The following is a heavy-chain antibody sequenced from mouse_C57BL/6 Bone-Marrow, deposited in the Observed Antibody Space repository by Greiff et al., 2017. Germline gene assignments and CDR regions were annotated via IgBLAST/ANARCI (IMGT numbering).Heavy chain of an antibody. Sequence: QVQLKESGPELVKPGASVKLSCKASGYTFTSYAINWVKQRPGQGLEWIGWIYPRDGSTKYNEKFKGKATLTVDTSSSTAYMELHSLTSEDSAVYFCARDYGSSYWYFDVWGTGTTVTVSS. CDR2: IYPRDGST. D-gene: IGHD1-1*01. CDR1: GYTFTSYA. CDR3: ARDYGSSYWYFDV. J-gene: IGHJ1*03. V-gene: IGHV1-85*01.